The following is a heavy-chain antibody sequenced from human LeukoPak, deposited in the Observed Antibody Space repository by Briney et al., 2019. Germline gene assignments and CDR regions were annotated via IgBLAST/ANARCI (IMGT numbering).Heavy chain of an antibody. D-gene: IGHD3-22*01. J-gene: IGHJ3*02. CDR2: TYTGGNS. V-gene: IGHV3-53*01. Sequence: GGSLRLSCVASGFTFRNYGIHWVRQAPGKGLEWVSVTYTGGNSYYADSVKGRFIISRDISKNTLYLQMNSLRAEDSALYYCARGGRGSAAVVAPRSFDIWGQGTMVTVSS. CDR1: GFTFRNYG. CDR3: ARGGRGSAAVVAPRSFDI.